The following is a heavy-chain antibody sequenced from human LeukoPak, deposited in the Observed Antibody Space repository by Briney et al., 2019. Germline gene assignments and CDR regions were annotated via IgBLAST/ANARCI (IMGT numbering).Heavy chain of an antibody. D-gene: IGHD7-27*01. CDR1: GFSFGDYT. CDR2: ISLNGVSS. J-gene: IGHJ4*02. CDR3: VKDEDWGFSD. Sequence: GGSLRLSCAASGFSFGDYTMHWVRQAPGKGLEWVSLISLNGVSSYYADSVKGRFTISRDNSKNSLYLQMNSLRSEDTALYFCVKDEDWGFSDWGQGTLVTVSS. V-gene: IGHV3-43*01.